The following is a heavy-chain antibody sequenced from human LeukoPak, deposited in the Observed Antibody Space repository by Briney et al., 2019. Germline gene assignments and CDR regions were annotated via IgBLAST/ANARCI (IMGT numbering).Heavy chain of an antibody. V-gene: IGHV4-38-2*01. Sequence: SETLSLTCAVSGYSISSGYYWGCIRQPPGKGLEWIGSIYHSGSTYYNPSLKSRVTISVDTSKNQFSLKLSSVTVADTAVYYCARLGQWLLSDYWGQGTLVTVSS. CDR3: ARLGQWLLSDY. CDR2: IYHSGST. CDR1: GYSISSGYY. J-gene: IGHJ4*02. D-gene: IGHD5-12*01.